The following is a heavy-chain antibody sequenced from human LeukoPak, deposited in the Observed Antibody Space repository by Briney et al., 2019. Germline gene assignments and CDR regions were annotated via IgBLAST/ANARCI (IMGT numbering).Heavy chain of an antibody. V-gene: IGHV1-2*02. J-gene: IGHJ4*02. CDR1: GYTFTGYY. D-gene: IGHD3-10*01. CDR3: ARFVYGSGSLSQ. CDR2: INPNSGGT. Sequence: ASVKVSCKASGYTFTGYYMHWVRQAPGQGLEWMGWINPNSGGTNYAQKFQGRVTMTRDTSISTAYMELSRLRSDDTAVYYCARFVYGSGSLSQWGQGTLVTVFS.